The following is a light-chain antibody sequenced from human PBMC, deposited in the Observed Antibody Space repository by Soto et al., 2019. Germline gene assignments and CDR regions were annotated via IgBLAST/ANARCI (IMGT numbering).Light chain of an antibody. Sequence: DSQMAQSPSTLSGSVGDRVTITCRASQTISSWSAWYQQKPGKAPKLLIYKASTLKSGVPSRFSGSGSGTEFTLTISSLQPDDFATYYCQHYNSYWTFGQGTKVDIK. CDR3: QHYNSYWT. J-gene: IGKJ1*01. CDR1: QTISSW. V-gene: IGKV1-5*03. CDR2: KAS.